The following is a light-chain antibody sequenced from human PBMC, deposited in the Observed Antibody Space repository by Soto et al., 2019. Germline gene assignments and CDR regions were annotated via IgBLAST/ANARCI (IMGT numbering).Light chain of an antibody. CDR2: EVN. Sequence: QSALTQPPSASGSPGQSVTIFCTGSDSDIGTYIYVSWYQQHPGKGPKLILYEVNKRPSGVPDRFSGSKSGNTASLTVSGLQIEDEADYFCSSYAGVKNFVVFGGGTKVTVL. CDR1: DSDIGTYIY. V-gene: IGLV2-8*01. CDR3: SSYAGVKNFVV. J-gene: IGLJ2*01.